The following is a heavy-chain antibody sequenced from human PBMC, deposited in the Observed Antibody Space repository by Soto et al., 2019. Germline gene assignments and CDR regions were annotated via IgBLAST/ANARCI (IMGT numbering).Heavy chain of an antibody. CDR3: VRDGSFFWNYGPHYYYGMDV. J-gene: IGHJ6*01. D-gene: IGHD1-7*01. CDR2: TYYRSKWYN. V-gene: IGHV6-1*01. CDR1: GDSVSSNSAA. Sequence: QVQLQQSGPGLVKPSQTLSLTCAISGDSVSSNSAAWNWIRQSPSRGLEWLGRTYYRSKWYNEYAVSVNSRITINPDPAKIYFSRKLSSVSPEDTAVYYCVRDGSFFWNYGPHYYYGMDVWGKGTTVTVSS.